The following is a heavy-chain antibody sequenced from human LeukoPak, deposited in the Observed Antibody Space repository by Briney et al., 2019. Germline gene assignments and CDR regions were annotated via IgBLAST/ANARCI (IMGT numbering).Heavy chain of an antibody. CDR2: IHHSGST. J-gene: IGHJ4*02. Sequence: SETLSLTCTVSGGPIITHYWSWIRQPPGKGLEWIGYIHHSGSTTYNPSLKSPVTMSIDMSKNQFSLKLTSVTAADTAVYYCARHLYYYDGPDYWGQGTLVTVSS. CDR3: ARHLYYYDGPDY. D-gene: IGHD3-22*01. V-gene: IGHV4-59*08. CDR1: GGPIITHY.